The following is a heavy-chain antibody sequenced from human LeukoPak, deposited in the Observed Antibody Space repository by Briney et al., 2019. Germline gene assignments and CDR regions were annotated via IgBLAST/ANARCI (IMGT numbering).Heavy chain of an antibody. CDR1: GYTFTSYD. CDR2: MNPNSGNT. D-gene: IGHD1-20*01. CDR3: ARAPDNWNAFDI. J-gene: IGHJ3*02. Sequence: ASVTVSCKASGYTFTSYDINWVRQATGQGLEWMGWMNPNSGNTGYAQKFQGRVTMTRNTSISTAYMELSSLRSEDTAVYYCARAPDNWNAFDIWGQGTMVTVSS. V-gene: IGHV1-8*01.